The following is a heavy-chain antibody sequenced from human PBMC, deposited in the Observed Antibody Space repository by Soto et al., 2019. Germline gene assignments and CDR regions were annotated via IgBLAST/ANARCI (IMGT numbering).Heavy chain of an antibody. D-gene: IGHD5-18*01. CDR3: YSHGC. CDR1: GGSIRSDNYY. CDR2: IYHSGST. Sequence: QLQESGPGLVKPSETLSLTCTVSGGSIRSDNYYWNWIRQPPGKGLEWIGSIYHSGSTYYNSSLNSRVTITVDTSRNQFSLKLNSVTAPDPAVYYCYSHGCWGRGTLVTVSS. J-gene: IGHJ4*02. V-gene: IGHV4-39*01.